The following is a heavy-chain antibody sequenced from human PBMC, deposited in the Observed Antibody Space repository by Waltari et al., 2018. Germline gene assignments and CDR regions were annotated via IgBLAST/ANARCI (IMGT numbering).Heavy chain of an antibody. CDR2: INPNGGGG. D-gene: IGHD2-21*01. V-gene: IGHV1-2*02. Sequence: QVSLVQSGADVKKPGASVKVACKTSGYAFTAFFIHWVRQFPGQGLEWMGWINPNGGGGKVAETLQGRVTMTRDTSINTAYMEISGLTFDDAAVYFCARVSRDGYPEHWGQGTLVAVSS. CDR3: ARVSRDGYPEH. J-gene: IGHJ4*02. CDR1: GYAFTAFF.